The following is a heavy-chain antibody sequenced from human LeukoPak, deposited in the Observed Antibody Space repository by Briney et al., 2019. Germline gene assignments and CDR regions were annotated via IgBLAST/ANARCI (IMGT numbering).Heavy chain of an antibody. CDR3: AKAKINWNYATSFDY. CDR1: GFIFDDYD. D-gene: IGHD1-7*01. CDR2: INWNGGST. J-gene: IGHJ4*02. V-gene: IGHV3-20*04. Sequence: GGSLRLSCAASGFIFDDYDMSWVRQAPGKGLEWVSGINWNGGSTGYADSVKGRFTISRDNSKNTLYLQMNSLRAGDTAVYYCAKAKINWNYATSFDYWGQGTLVTVSS.